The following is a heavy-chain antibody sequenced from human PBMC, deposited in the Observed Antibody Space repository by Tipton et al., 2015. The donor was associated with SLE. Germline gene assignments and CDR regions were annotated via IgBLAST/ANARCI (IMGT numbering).Heavy chain of an antibody. J-gene: IGHJ3*02. V-gene: IGHV4-59*12. CDR2: ILYSGGT. CDR3: ARGLGMEAFDI. CDR1: GASMTNNY. Sequence: TLSLTCTVSGASMTNNYWSWIRQPPGQGLEWIGYILYSGGTNYSPSLNGRVTISLDTSKNQFSLKLTSVTAADTAVYYCARGLGMEAFDIWGQGTMVTVSS. D-gene: IGHD7-27*01.